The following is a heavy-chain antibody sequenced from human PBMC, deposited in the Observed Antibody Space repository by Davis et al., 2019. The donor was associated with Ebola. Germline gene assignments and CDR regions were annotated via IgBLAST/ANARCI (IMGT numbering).Heavy chain of an antibody. J-gene: IGHJ4*02. D-gene: IGHD3-10*01. CDR1: GGSVTSYY. V-gene: IGHV4-59*02. CDR3: ARGRGDFNNYFDS. CDR2: ISSIGAT. Sequence: PGGSLRLSCTVSGGSVTSYYWSWIRQPPGKGLEWIGCISSIGATMYKSSLKSRVIISGDAASNQLSLRLNSVTTADTAVYYCARGRGDFNNYFDSWGPGTLVTVAS.